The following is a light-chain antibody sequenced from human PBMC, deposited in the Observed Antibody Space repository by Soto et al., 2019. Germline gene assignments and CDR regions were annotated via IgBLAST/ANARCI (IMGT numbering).Light chain of an antibody. V-gene: IGKV3-20*01. CDR2: DAS. CDR1: QSVSGY. Sequence: EMVLTQSPGTLSLSVGERATLSCRASQSVSGYLAWYQQTPGQAPRLLIYDASNRATGIPDRFSGSGSATDFTLTINRLEPEDFTVYYCQQYGSSPLTFGGGTTVDIK. J-gene: IGKJ4*01. CDR3: QQYGSSPLT.